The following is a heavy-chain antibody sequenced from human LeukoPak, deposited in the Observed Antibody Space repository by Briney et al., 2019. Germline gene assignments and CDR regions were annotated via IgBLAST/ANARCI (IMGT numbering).Heavy chain of an antibody. J-gene: IGHJ4*02. CDR3: ARVIRNYYGSGSYLGY. Sequence: SVKVSCKASGYTFTSYGISGVRQAPGQGLEWMGWISAYNGNTNYAKKLQGRVTMTTDTSTSTAYMELRSLRSDDTAVYYCARVIRNYYGSGSYLGYWGQGTLVTVSS. D-gene: IGHD3-10*01. CDR1: GYTFTSYG. CDR2: ISAYNGNT. V-gene: IGHV1-18*01.